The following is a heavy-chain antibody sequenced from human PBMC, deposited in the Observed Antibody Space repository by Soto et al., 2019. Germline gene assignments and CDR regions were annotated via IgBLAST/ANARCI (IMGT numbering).Heavy chain of an antibody. CDR3: ARAKSSGRDDAFDI. CDR1: GFTFSDYY. V-gene: IGHV3-11*05. CDR2: IAGTSYYT. Sequence: QVQLVESGGGLVEPGGSLRLSCGASGFTFSDYYMTWIRQAPGNGLEWVSYIAGTSYYTNYADSVKGRFIISRDNAKSSLYLQMKSLRAEDTAVYYCARAKSSGRDDAFDIWGQGTVVTVSS. J-gene: IGHJ3*02. D-gene: IGHD1-26*01.